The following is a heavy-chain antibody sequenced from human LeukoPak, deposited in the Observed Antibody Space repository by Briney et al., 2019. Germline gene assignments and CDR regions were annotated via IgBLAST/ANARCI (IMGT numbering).Heavy chain of an antibody. Sequence: SETLSLTCTVSGGSISSSSYYWGWIRQPPGKGLEWIGSIYYSGSTYYNPSLKSRVTISVDTSKNQFSLKLSSVTAADTAVYYCARCNADIVVVPAADWGQGTLVTASS. CDR1: GGSISSSSYY. CDR2: IYYSGST. CDR3: ARCNADIVVVPAAD. D-gene: IGHD2-2*01. V-gene: IGHV4-39*07. J-gene: IGHJ4*02.